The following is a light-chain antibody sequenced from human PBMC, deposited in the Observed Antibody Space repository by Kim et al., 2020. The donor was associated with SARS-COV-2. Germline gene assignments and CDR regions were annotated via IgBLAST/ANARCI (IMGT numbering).Light chain of an antibody. V-gene: IGLV3-1*01. CDR3: QAWDSSHVV. Sequence: SYELTQPPSVSVSPGQTASITCSGDKLGDKYACWYQQKPGQSPVLVIYHDSKRPSGIPELFSGSNSGNTATLTSSGPQAMDEADYYCQAWDSSHVVFGGGTQLTVL. J-gene: IGLJ2*01. CDR2: HDS. CDR1: KLGDKY.